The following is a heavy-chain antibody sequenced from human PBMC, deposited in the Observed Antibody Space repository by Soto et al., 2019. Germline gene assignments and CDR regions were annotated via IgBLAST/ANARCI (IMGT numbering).Heavy chain of an antibody. D-gene: IGHD3-22*01. J-gene: IGHJ6*02. V-gene: IGHV3-13*04. CDR3: ARGRYEGYYYDSSGFSSYYYGMDV. Sequence: EVQLVESGGGLVQPGGSLRLSCAASGFTFSSYDMHWVRQATGKGLEWVSAIGTAGDTYYPGSVKGRFTISRENAKNSLYLQMNSLRAGDTAVYYCARGRYEGYYYDSSGFSSYYYGMDVWGQGTTVTVSS. CDR1: GFTFSSYD. CDR2: IGTAGDT.